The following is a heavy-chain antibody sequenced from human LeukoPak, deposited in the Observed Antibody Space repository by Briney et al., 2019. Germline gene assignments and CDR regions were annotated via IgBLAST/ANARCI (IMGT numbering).Heavy chain of an antibody. J-gene: IGHJ5*02. D-gene: IGHD2-2*01. CDR1: GYTFTSYG. CDR3: ARDRYRSSTSCYFSPNWFDP. V-gene: IGHV1-18*01. CDR2: INVYNGNT. Sequence: ASVKVSCTASGYTFTSYGISRVRQAPGQGLKWMGWINVYNGNTNYAQKHQGRGTMTTDTSSSTAYMELRILRSDDTAVYYCARDRYRSSTSCYFSPNWFDPWGQGTLVTVSS.